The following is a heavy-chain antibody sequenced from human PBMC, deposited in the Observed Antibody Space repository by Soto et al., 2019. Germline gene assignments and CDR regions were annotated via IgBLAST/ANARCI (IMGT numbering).Heavy chain of an antibody. CDR3: ASVPFSSFGVADPPVGWFDP. D-gene: IGHD3-3*01. J-gene: IGHJ5*02. CDR1: GGFVNSVNNY. Sequence: QVHLQESGPGLVKPSQTLSLTCTVSGGFVNSVNNYWSWIRQPPGKGLEWLGYIFYTGSTYYNPSLSIRITISIVTSKNRFPLKLTSLTAADTVVYYCASVPFSSFGVADPPVGWFDPWGQGTLVTVSS. V-gene: IGHV4-30-4*01. CDR2: IFYTGST.